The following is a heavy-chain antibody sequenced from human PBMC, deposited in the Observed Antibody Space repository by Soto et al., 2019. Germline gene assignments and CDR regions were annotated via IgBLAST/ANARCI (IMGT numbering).Heavy chain of an antibody. CDR3: ARDPSTVWSGYYTDNWFDP. V-gene: IGHV3-48*03. D-gene: IGHD3-3*01. CDR1: GFTFSSYE. J-gene: IGHJ5*02. Sequence: HPGGSLRLSCAASGFTFSSYEMNWVRQAPGKGLEWVSYISISGSTIYYADSVKGRFTISRDNAKNSLYLQMNSLRAEDTAVYYCARDPSTVWSGYYTDNWFDPWGQGTLVTVSS. CDR2: ISISGSTI.